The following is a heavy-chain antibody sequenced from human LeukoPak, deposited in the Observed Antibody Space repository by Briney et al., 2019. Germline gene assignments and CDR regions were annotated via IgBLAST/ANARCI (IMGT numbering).Heavy chain of an antibody. CDR1: GYTFTSYD. Sequence: ASVKVSCKASGYTFTSYDINWVRQATGQGLEWMGWMNPNSGNTGYAQKFQGRVTMTRNTSISTAYMELSSLTSEDTAVYYCARSTPTVARFGPWGQGTLVTVSS. CDR2: MNPNSGNT. V-gene: IGHV1-8*01. J-gene: IGHJ5*02. CDR3: ARSTPTVARFGP. D-gene: IGHD6-19*01.